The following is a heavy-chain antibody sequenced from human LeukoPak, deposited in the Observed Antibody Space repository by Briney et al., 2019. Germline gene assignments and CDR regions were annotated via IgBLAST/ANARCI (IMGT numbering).Heavy chain of an antibody. V-gene: IGHV4-39*07. CDR2: IYYSGST. Sequence: SETLSLTCTVSGGSISSSSYYWGWIRQPPGKGLEWIGSIYYSGSTNYNPSLKSRVTISVDTSKNQFSLKLSSVTAADTAMYYCARVSGYDWESFYDYWGQGTLVTVSS. D-gene: IGHD5-12*01. CDR3: ARVSGYDWESFYDY. J-gene: IGHJ4*02. CDR1: GGSISSSSYY.